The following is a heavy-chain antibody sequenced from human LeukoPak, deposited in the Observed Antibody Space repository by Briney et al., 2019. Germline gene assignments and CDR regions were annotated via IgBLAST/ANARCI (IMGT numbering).Heavy chain of an antibody. J-gene: IGHJ4*02. Sequence: PGGSLRLSRVASGFAFSNYAMSWVRQAPGKGLEWVSAISGSGGNTYYADSVKGRFTISRDNSKNTLYLQMNSLRAEDTAVYYCAKSAVGATTYQFFDYWGQGTLVTVSS. CDR1: GFAFSNYA. CDR3: AKSAVGATTYQFFDY. D-gene: IGHD1-26*01. V-gene: IGHV3-23*01. CDR2: ISGSGGNT.